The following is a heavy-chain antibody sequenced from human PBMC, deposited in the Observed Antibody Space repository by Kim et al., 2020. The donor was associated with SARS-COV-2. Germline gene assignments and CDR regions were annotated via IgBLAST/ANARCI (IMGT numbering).Heavy chain of an antibody. D-gene: IGHD3-3*02. CDR3: TSIFEY. V-gene: IGHV3-74*01. Sequence: DVGSGYYAGSVKGRFTTSRYDAKSMVYLQMNSLRVDDTAIHYCTSIFEYWGQGALVTVSS. CDR2: DVGSG. J-gene: IGHJ4*02.